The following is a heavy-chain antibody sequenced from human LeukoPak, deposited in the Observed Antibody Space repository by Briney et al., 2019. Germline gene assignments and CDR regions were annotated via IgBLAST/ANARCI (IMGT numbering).Heavy chain of an antibody. J-gene: IGHJ4*02. CDR2: INPSGGST. V-gene: IGHV1-46*01. CDR3: ASEDGDLFDY. Sequence: ASVKVSCKASGGTFSSYAISWVRQAPGQGLEWMGIINPSGGSTSYAQKFQGRVTMTRDTSTSTVYMELSSLRSEDTAVYYCASEDGDLFDYWGQGTLVTVSS. CDR1: GGTFSSYA. D-gene: IGHD4-17*01.